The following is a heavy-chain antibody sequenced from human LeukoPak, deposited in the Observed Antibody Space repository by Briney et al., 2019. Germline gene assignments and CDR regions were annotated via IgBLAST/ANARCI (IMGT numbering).Heavy chain of an antibody. J-gene: IGHJ6*02. CDR3: AKAISGYYGMDV. Sequence: GGSLRLSCAASGFTFDDYAMHWVRQAPGKGLEWVSLISGDGGSTYYADSVKGRFSIFRDNSKNSLYLQMNSLRTEDTALYYCAKAISGYYGMDVWGQGTTVTVSS. V-gene: IGHV3-43*02. CDR2: ISGDGGST. CDR1: GFTFDDYA. D-gene: IGHD3-22*01.